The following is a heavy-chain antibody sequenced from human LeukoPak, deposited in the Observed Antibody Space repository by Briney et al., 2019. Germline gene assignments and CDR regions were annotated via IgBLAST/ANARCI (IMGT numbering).Heavy chain of an antibody. Sequence: GGSLRLSCAASGFTFSSYAMHWVRQAPGKGLEWVAVISYDGSNKYYADSVKGRFTISRDNSKDTLYLQMNSLRAEDTAVYYCARGEDYYFDYWGQGTLVTVSS. J-gene: IGHJ4*02. CDR3: ARGEDYYFDY. CDR1: GFTFSSYA. CDR2: ISYDGSNK. V-gene: IGHV3-30-3*01. D-gene: IGHD3/OR15-3a*01.